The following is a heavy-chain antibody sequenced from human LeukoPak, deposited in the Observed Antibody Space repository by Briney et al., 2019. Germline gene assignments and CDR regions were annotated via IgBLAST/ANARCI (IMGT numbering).Heavy chain of an antibody. CDR1: GYTFTDYY. D-gene: IGHD1-26*01. CDR2: VDPEDGET. V-gene: IGHV1-69-2*01. J-gene: IGHJ4*02. CDR3: ATSPSSGSYYLVDY. Sequence: GASVKVSCKASGYTFTDYYMHWVQQAPGKGLEWMGRVDPEDGETIYAEKFQGRVTITADTSTDTAYMELSSLRSEDTAVYYCATSPSSGSYYLVDYWGQGTLVTVSS.